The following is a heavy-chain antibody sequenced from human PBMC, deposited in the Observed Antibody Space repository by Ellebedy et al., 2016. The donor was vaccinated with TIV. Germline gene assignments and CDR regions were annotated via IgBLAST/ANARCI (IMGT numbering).Heavy chain of an antibody. Sequence: GSLRLSCTVPGDFISSSSYYWVWIRQPPGKGPAWLGSIHYTGRTYYNPSIKSRLTISIDTSRNQLSLKWNSVTAADTAVYYGARGGASFSDCWGQGTLVTVSS. CDR2: IHYTGRT. J-gene: IGHJ4*02. CDR3: ARGGASFSDC. D-gene: IGHD1-26*01. CDR1: GDFISSSSYY. V-gene: IGHV4-39*07.